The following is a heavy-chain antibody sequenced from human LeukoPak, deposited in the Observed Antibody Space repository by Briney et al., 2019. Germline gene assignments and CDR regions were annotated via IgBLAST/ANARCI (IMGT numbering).Heavy chain of an antibody. CDR1: GFTFSSYA. Sequence: GGSLRLSCAASGFTFSSYAMSWVRQAPGKGLEWVSAISGSGGSTYYADSVEGRFTISRDNSKNTLYLQMNSLRAEDTAVYYCAKEIIGSSSWYSPAFDIWGQGTMVTVSS. CDR3: AKEIIGSSSWYSPAFDI. CDR2: ISGSGGST. J-gene: IGHJ3*02. D-gene: IGHD6-13*01. V-gene: IGHV3-23*01.